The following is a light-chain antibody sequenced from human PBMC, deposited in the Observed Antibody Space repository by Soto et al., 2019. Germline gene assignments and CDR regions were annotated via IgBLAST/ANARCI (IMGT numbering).Light chain of an antibody. CDR3: QQASSFPPT. J-gene: IGKJ5*01. CDR1: QGIGSY. Sequence: DIQLTQSPSFLSASLVDRVTITFRASQGIGSYLAWYQQKPGKAPRLLIYAASTLQSGVPSRFSGSGSDTEFTLTISSLQPEDFATYYCQQASSFPPTFGQGTRLEIK. CDR2: AAS. V-gene: IGKV1-9*01.